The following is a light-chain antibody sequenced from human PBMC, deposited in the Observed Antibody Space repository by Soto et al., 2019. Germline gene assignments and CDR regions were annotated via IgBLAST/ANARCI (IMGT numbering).Light chain of an antibody. V-gene: IGLV1-51*02. CDR3: NSYAGSNSFV. CDR2: ENN. CDR1: SSNIGNNY. J-gene: IGLJ1*01. Sequence: QSVLTQPPSVSAAPGQKVTISCSGSSSNIGNNYVSWYQQLPGTAPKLLIYENNKRPSGIPDRFSGSKSGTTASLTISGLQAEDEADYYCNSYAGSNSFVFGSGTKVTVL.